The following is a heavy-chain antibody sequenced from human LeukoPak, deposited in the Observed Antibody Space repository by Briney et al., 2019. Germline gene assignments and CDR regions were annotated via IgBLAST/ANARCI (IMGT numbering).Heavy chain of an antibody. V-gene: IGHV1-8*01. CDR2: MNPNSGNT. CDR3: ARDAYCSSTSCYTWFDP. CDR1: GYTFTSYD. Sequence: ASVKVSCKASGYTFTSYDINWVRQATGQGLEWMGWMNPNSGNTGYAQKFQGRVTMTRNTSISTAYMELSSLRSEDTAVYYCARDAYCSSTSCYTWFDPWGQRTLVTVSS. D-gene: IGHD2-2*02. J-gene: IGHJ5*02.